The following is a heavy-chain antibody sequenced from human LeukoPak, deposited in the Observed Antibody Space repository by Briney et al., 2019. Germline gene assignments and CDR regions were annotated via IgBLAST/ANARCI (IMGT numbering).Heavy chain of an antibody. V-gene: IGHV4-59*01. D-gene: IGHD2-15*01. Sequence: SETLSLTCTVSGGSISSYYWSWIRQPPGKGLEWIGYDYYTGNTNYNPSLKSRVTISVDTSKNQFSLKLSSVTAADTAVYYCARDLGFCILTRCNNWFDPWGQGTLVTVSS. CDR2: DYYTGNT. J-gene: IGHJ5*02. CDR3: ARDLGFCILTRCNNWFDP. CDR1: GGSISSYY.